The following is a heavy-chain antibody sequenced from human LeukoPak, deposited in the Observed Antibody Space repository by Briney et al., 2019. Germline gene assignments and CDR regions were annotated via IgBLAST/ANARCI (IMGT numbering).Heavy chain of an antibody. D-gene: IGHD3-22*01. J-gene: IGHJ5*02. Sequence: SVKVSCKASGGTFSSYAISWVRQAPGQGLEWMGRIIPILGMANYAQKFQGRVTITADKSTSTAYMELSSLRSEDTAVYYCARELNTMILRFDPWGQGTLVTVSS. CDR1: GGTFSSYA. CDR3: ARELNTMILRFDP. V-gene: IGHV1-69*04. CDR2: IIPILGMA.